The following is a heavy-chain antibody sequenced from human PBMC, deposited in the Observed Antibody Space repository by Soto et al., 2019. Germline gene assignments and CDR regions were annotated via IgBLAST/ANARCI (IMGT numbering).Heavy chain of an antibody. Sequence: CRRLGCAACGVTVWSSAVGGVRQAPGKGLEWVSAISGSGGSTYYADSVKGRFTISRDNSKNTLYLQMNSLRAEDPAVYYSAKRKSGPDSAPRGQRSLVIVTP. CDR2: ISGSGGST. J-gene: IGHJ1*01. D-gene: IGHD6-25*01. CDR1: GVTVWSSA. CDR3: AKRKSGPDSAP. V-gene: IGHV3-23*01.